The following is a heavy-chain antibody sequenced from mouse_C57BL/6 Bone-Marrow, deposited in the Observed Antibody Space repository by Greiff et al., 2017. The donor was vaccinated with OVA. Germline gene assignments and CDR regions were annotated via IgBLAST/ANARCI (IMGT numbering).Heavy chain of an antibody. CDR2: IYPRSGNT. Sequence: QVQLKESGAELARPGASVKLSCKASGYTFTSYGISWVKQRTGQGLEWIGEIYPRSGNTYYNEKFKGKATLTADKSSSTAYMELRILTSEDSSVSFCARFGYYGIRSSFAYWGHGTLLTVS. V-gene: IGHV1-81*01. D-gene: IGHD1-1*01. CDR3: ARFGYYGIRSSFAY. J-gene: IGHJ3*01. CDR1: GYTFTSYG.